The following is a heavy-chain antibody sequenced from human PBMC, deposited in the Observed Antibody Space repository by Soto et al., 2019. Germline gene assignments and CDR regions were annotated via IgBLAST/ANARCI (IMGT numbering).Heavy chain of an antibody. CDR3: GRGKHRWLQVWYLDL. Sequence: QVQLVQSGAEVKKPGSSVKVSCKASGGTFSNYPISWVRQAPGQGLEWMGGIIPIFGTVNYAQKFQGRVTITGDESTSTAYMELRRLRSEDTAGYYCGRGKHRWLQVWYLDLWGRGTLVTVSS. V-gene: IGHV1-69*12. CDR1: GGTFSNYP. D-gene: IGHD5-12*01. CDR2: IIPIFGTV. J-gene: IGHJ2*01.